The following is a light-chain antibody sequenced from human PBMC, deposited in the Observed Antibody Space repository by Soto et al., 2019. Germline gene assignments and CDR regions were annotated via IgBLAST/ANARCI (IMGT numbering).Light chain of an antibody. CDR3: SSYTSSSTYV. V-gene: IGLV2-14*01. CDR1: SSDVGGYNY. Sequence: LTQPASVSGSPGQSITISCTGTSSDVGGYNYVPWYQQHPGKAPKLMIYEVSNRPSGVSNRFSGSKSGNTASLTISGLQAEDEADYYCSSYTSSSTYVFGTGTKVTVL. J-gene: IGLJ1*01. CDR2: EVS.